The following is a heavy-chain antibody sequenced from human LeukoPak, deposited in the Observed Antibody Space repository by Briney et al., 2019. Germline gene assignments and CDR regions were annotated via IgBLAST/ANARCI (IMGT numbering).Heavy chain of an antibody. CDR2: IYWNDDK. CDR3: GHQTWGSSVDY. CDR1: GFSLSTSGMG. V-gene: IGHV2-5*01. D-gene: IGHD5/OR15-5a*01. J-gene: IGHJ4*02. Sequence: SGPTLVKPTQTLTLTCSFSGFSLSTSGMGVGWIRQPPGKALEWLALIYWNDDKSYSPSLKSRLTITKDTSKNQVVLTMTNMDPVDTATYYCGHQTWGSSVDYWGRGTLVTVSS.